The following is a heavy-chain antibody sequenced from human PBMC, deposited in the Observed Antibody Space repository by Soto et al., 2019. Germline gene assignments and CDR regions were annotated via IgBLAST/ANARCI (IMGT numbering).Heavy chain of an antibody. CDR2: TRNKANSYAA. J-gene: IGHJ4*02. D-gene: IGHD1-26*01. Sequence: GGSLRLSCAASGFRFSDYYRDWVRQLPGMGLEWVGRTRNKANSYAAEYAPSVRGRFTISRHDSEDSMFLQLNSLKTEDTAVYYCARDTGGSYDFWGQGALVTVSS. CDR1: GFRFSDYY. CDR3: ARDTGGSYDF. V-gene: IGHV3-72*01.